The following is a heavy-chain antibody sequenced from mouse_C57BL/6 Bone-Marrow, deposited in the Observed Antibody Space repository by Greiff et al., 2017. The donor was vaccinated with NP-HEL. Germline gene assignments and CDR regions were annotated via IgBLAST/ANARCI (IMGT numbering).Heavy chain of an antibody. CDR2: IDPENGDT. J-gene: IGHJ3*01. D-gene: IGHD2-1*01. CDR3: TEGYYGNYDFAY. V-gene: IGHV14-4*01. CDR1: GFNIKDDY. Sequence: VQLQQSGAELVRPGASVKLSCTASGFNIKDDYMHWVKQRPEQGLEWIGWIDPENGDTESASKFQGKATITADTSSNTAYLQLSSLTSEDTAVYYCTEGYYGNYDFAYWGQGTLVTVSA.